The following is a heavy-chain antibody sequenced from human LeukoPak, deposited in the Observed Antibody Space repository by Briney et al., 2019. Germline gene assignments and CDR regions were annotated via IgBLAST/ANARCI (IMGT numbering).Heavy chain of an antibody. V-gene: IGHV1-2*02. J-gene: IGHJ4*02. D-gene: IGHD2-8*01. CDR3: ARVYCTNGVCFRAQADY. CDR1: GYTFTGYY. CDR2: INPNSGGT. Sequence: ASVKVSCXASGYTFTGYYMHWVRQARGQGLEWMAWINPNSGGTNYAQKFQGRVTMTRDTSISTAFMELSRLRPDDTAVYYCARVYCTNGVCFRAQADYWGQGTLVTVSS.